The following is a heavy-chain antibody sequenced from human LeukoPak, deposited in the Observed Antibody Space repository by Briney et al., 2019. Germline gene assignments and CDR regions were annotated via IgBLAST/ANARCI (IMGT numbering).Heavy chain of an antibody. V-gene: IGHV4-34*01. CDR1: GGSFSGYY. Sequence: PSETLSLTCAVYGGSFSGYYWSWIRQPPGKGLEWIGEINHSGSTNYNPSLKSRVTISVDTSKNQFSLKLSSVTAADTAVYYCARGRGRIVVVPAAMRFVVWGQGALVTVSS. CDR3: ARGRGRIVVVPAAMRFVV. D-gene: IGHD2-2*01. J-gene: IGHJ4*02. CDR2: INHSGST.